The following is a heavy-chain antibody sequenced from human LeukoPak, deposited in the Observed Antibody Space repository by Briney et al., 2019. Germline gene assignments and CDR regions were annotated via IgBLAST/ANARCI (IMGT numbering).Heavy chain of an antibody. J-gene: IGHJ3*02. Sequence: ASVTVSCMASGYTFTGYYMHWVRQAPGQGLEWMGWINPNSGGTNYAQKFQGRVTMTRDTSISTAYMELSRLRSDDTAVYYCARDWRDSKGLDAFDIWGQGTMVTVSS. V-gene: IGHV1-2*02. CDR3: ARDWRDSKGLDAFDI. D-gene: IGHD3-3*01. CDR2: INPNSGGT. CDR1: GYTFTGYY.